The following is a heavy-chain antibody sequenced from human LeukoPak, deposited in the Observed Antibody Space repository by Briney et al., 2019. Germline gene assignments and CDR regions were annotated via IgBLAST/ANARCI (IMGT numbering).Heavy chain of an antibody. CDR2: ISSSSSYI. Sequence: GSLRLSCAASGFTFSSYSMNWVRQAPGKGLEWVSSISSSSSYIYYADSVKGRFTISRDNAKNSLYLQMNSLRAEDTAVYYCARDSIRRDYVWGSYLYWGQGTLVTVSS. CDR3: ARDSIRRDYVWGSYLY. J-gene: IGHJ4*02. CDR1: GFTFSSYS. D-gene: IGHD3-16*02. V-gene: IGHV3-21*01.